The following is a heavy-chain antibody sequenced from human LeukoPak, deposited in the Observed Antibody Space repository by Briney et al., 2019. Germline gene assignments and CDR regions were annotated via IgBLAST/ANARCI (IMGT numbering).Heavy chain of an antibody. CDR1: GFIFSAFG. CDR2: IWKDGSNE. Sequence: PGGSLRLSCAASGFIFSAFGMHWVRQAPGKGLEWVAVIWKDGSNEFYADSVRGRFTISRDNSKNTLFLQMNSLRPEDTAVYYCTALTGAMDVWGKGTTVTVSS. CDR3: TALTGAMDV. V-gene: IGHV3-33*08. J-gene: IGHJ6*04.